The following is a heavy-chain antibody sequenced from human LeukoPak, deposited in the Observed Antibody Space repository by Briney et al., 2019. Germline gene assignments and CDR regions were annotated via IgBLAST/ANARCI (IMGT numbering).Heavy chain of an antibody. CDR2: ISGNGSNT. CDR3: ARVSSSGWYAFDF. CDR1: GFTFSTYA. V-gene: IGHV3-64*01. D-gene: IGHD6-19*01. J-gene: IGHJ3*01. Sequence: PGGSLRLSCAGSGFTFSTYAIYWAPQAPGKGLEYVSGISGNGSNTYYGNSVKGRFTISRDNSKNTLYLQMGSLRAEDMGVYYCARVSSSGWYAFDFWGQGTMVTVSS.